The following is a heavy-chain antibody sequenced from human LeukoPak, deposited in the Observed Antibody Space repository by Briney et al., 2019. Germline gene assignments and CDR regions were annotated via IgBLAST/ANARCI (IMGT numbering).Heavy chain of an antibody. CDR3: AREGTPYYYDSSGYYRYYYYGMDV. V-gene: IGHV1-18*01. CDR1: GYTFTSYG. CDR2: ISAYNGNT. Sequence: ASVKVSCKASGYTFTSYGISWVRQAPGQGLEWMGWISAYNGNTNYAQKLQGRVTMTTDTSTSTAYMELRSLRSDDTAVYYCAREGTPYYYDSSGYYRYYYYGMDVWGQGTTVTVSS. D-gene: IGHD3-22*01. J-gene: IGHJ6*02.